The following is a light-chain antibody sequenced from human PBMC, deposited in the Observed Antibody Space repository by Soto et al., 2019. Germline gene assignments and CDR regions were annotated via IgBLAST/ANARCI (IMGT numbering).Light chain of an antibody. CDR1: QCIGNY. Sequence: DIQMIQSPSSLSASVGDRVTITCRASQCIGNYLSWYQQKPGKAPKLLINVASTLQSGVPSRFSGSGSGTDFTLAISSLQPEDFATYYCQQSSSTPQTFGGGTRVEIK. V-gene: IGKV1-39*01. CDR2: VAS. CDR3: QQSSSTPQT. J-gene: IGKJ4*01.